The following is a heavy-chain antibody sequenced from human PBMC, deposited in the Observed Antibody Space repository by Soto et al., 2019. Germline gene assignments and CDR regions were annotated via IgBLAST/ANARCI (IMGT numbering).Heavy chain of an antibody. CDR1: GYTFSSYA. CDR2: INTNTGNP. V-gene: IGHV7-4-1*01. CDR3: ARENGSSWYADYGMDV. D-gene: IGHD6-13*01. Sequence: QVQLVQSGSELKKPGASVKVSCKASGYTFSSYAMNWVRQATGQGIEWMGWINTNTGNPTYAQGFTGRFVFSLYTSVSTAYLQICSLKAEDTAVYYCARENGSSWYADYGMDVWGQGTTVTVSS. J-gene: IGHJ6*02.